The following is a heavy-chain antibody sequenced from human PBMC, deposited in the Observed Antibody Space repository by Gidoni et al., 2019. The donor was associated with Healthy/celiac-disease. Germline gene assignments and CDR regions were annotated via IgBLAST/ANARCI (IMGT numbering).Heavy chain of an antibody. CDR2: IYYSGST. Sequence: RQPPGKGLEWIGYIYYSGSTNYNPSLKSRVTISVDTSKNQFSLKLSSVTAADTAVYYCARTTKIVRDGYWGRTDPDAFDIWGQGTMVTVSS. D-gene: IGHD3-16*01. V-gene: IGHV4-59*01. J-gene: IGHJ3*02. CDR3: ARTTKIVRDGYWGRTDPDAFDI.